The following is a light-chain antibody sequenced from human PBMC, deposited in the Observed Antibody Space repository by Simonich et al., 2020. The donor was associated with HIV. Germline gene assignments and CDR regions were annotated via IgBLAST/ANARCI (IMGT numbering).Light chain of an antibody. CDR3: QQYYDSPYT. CDR1: QSVLYSSNNKNY. Sequence: DIVMTQSPESLAVSLGERATINCKSSQSVLYSSNNKNYLAWYQQKPGHPPNLLIYWASTRESGVPDRFSASGSGTDFTLTISSLQAEDVAVYYCQQYYDSPYTFGQGTKLEIK. V-gene: IGKV4-1*01. J-gene: IGKJ2*01. CDR2: WAS.